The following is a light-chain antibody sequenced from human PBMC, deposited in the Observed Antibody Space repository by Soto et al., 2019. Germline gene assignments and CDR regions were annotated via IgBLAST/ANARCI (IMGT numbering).Light chain of an antibody. CDR2: KAS. Sequence: DIQMAQTPSAVRGVVGDRGTITCRASQTISSWLAWYQQKPGKAPKLLIYKASTLKSGVPSRFSASGSGTEFTLTISSLQPDDFATYYCQHYNSYSEAFGQGTKVDI. CDR1: QTISSW. V-gene: IGKV1-5*03. J-gene: IGKJ1*01. CDR3: QHYNSYSEA.